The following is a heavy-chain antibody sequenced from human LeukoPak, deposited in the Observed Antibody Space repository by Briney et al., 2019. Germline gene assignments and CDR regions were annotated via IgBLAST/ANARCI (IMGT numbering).Heavy chain of an antibody. D-gene: IGHD3-3*01. CDR3: ARGRRAPYYDFRSGYIDHYYMDV. V-gene: IGHV3-7*01. CDR1: GFTLSSYW. J-gene: IGHJ6*03. CDR2: IKEDGSEK. Sequence: GGSLRLSCAASGFTLSSYWMNWVRQAPGKGLEWVANIKEDGSEKYYVDSVKGRFTISRDNAKNSLYLQMNSLRAEDTAVYYCARGRRAPYYDFRSGYIDHYYMDVWGKGTTVTVSS.